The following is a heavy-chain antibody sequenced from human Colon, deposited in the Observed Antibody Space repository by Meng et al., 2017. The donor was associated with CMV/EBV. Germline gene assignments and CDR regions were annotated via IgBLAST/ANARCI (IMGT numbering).Heavy chain of an antibody. CDR3: ARVGCAGGTCFSGWFDP. CDR1: GGTFGNYG. J-gene: IGHJ5*02. CDR2: IIPVFGKT. V-gene: IGHV1-69*05. D-gene: IGHD2-8*02. Sequence: SVKVSCKASGGTFGNYGITWVRQAPGQGLEWMGGIIPVFGKTSYAQKFQGRVTVTTDEFTTTVFMELSSLRSDDTAVYYCARVGCAGGTCFSGWFDPWGQGTLVTVSS.